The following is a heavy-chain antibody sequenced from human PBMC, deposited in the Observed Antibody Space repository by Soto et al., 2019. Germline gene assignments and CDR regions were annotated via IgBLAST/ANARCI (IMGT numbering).Heavy chain of an antibody. Sequence: ASVTVCCTASRYTFSNFGINWVRQAPGQGLEWMGWITPYNGNANYAQKHQDRLTITTDTSTNTAYLELRSLRSDDTAVYFCARARMYSGAYHDYWGQGTLVTVSS. CDR2: ITPYNGNA. CDR1: RYTFSNFG. V-gene: IGHV1-18*04. CDR3: ARARMYSGAYHDY. J-gene: IGHJ4*02. D-gene: IGHD1-26*01.